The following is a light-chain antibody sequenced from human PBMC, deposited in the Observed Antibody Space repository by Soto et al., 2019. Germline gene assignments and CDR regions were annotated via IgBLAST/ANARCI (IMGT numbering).Light chain of an antibody. J-gene: IGKJ5*01. V-gene: IGKV2-28*01. CDR1: QSLLHSNGYNY. CDR2: LGS. CDR3: MQALQTPVT. Sequence: DIVMTQSPLSLPFTPGEPASISCRSSQSLLHSNGYNYLDWYLQKPGQSPQLLIYLGSNRASGVSDRFSGSGSGTDFTLKISGVEAEDVGVYYCMQALQTPVTFGQGTRLEI.